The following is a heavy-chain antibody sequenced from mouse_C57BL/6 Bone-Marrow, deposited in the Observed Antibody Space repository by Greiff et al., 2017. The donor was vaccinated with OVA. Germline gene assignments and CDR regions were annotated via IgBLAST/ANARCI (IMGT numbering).Heavy chain of an antibody. CDR3: TRKDGYYFDY. J-gene: IGHJ2*01. CDR1: GYTFTDYE. Sequence: VQLQQSGAELVRPGASVTLSCKASGYTFTDYEMHWVKQTPVHGLEWIGAIDPETGGTAYNQKFKGKAILTADKSSSTAYMELRSLTSEDSAVYYSTRKDGYYFDYWGKGTTLTVSS. V-gene: IGHV1-15*01. D-gene: IGHD2-3*01. CDR2: IDPETGGT.